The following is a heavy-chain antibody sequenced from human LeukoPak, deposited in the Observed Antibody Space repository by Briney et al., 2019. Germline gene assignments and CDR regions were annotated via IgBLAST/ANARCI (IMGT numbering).Heavy chain of an antibody. CDR1: GYTFTSYG. CDR3: ARAWNYGSGSYQFDRWIFGWSFDP. CDR2: ISAYNGNT. Sequence: GASVKVSCKASGYTFTSYGISWVRQAPGQGLEWLGWISAYNGNTNYAQKLQGRVTMTTDTSTSTAYMELRSLRSDDTAVYYCARAWNYGSGSYQFDRWIFGWSFDPWGQGTLVTVSS. D-gene: IGHD3-10*01. J-gene: IGHJ5*02. V-gene: IGHV1-18*01.